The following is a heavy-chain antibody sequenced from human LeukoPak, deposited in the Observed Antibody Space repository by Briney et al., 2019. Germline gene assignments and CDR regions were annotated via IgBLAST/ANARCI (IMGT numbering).Heavy chain of an antibody. CDR3: ARHGSYYAVQFFDY. V-gene: IGHV4-39*01. Sequence: SETLSLTCTVSGGSISSSSYYWAWIRQPPGKGLEWIGSMFHSGSTYYNPSLKSRVAISVDTSKIQFSLKLTSVTAADPAVYYCARHGSYYAVQFFDYWGQGTLVTVSS. CDR2: MFHSGST. J-gene: IGHJ4*02. D-gene: IGHD1-26*01. CDR1: GGSISSSSYY.